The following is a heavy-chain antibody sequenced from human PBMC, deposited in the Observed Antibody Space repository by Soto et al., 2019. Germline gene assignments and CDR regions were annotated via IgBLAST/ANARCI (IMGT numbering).Heavy chain of an antibody. CDR1: GGTFSSYA. CDR2: IIPIFGTA. V-gene: IGHV1-69*13. CDR3: AREVGGRWGYYYGMDV. J-gene: IGHJ6*02. Sequence: GASVKVSCKASGGTFSSYAISWVRQAPGQGLEWMGGIIPIFGTANYAQKFQGRVTITADESTSTAYMELSSLRSEDTAVYYCAREVGGRWGYYYGMDVWGQGTTVTVSS. D-gene: IGHD2-15*01.